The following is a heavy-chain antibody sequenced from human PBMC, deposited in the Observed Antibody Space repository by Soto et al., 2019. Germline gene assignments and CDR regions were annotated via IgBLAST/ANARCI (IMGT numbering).Heavy chain of an antibody. CDR2: IYYSGTT. D-gene: IGHD1-1*01. CDR3: ARATTLWNYFDN. CDR1: GGSINTGAYY. V-gene: IGHV4-31*03. J-gene: IGHJ4*02. Sequence: SETLSLTCTVSGGSINTGAYYWSWIRQRPGQGLEWIGYIYYSGTTYYSPSLKSRVTISLDTSQNHFSLDLSSVTAADTAFYYCARATTLWNYFDNWGQGVPVIVSS.